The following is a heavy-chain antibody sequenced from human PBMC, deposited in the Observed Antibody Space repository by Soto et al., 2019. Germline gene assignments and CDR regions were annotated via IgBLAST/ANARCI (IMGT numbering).Heavy chain of an antibody. D-gene: IGHD3-9*01. J-gene: IGHJ3*01. V-gene: IGHV1-8*01. Sequence: ASVKVSCKASGYTFTSYDINWVRQATGQGLEWMGWMNPNSGNTGYAQKFQGRVTMTRNTSISTAYMELSSLRSEDTAVYYCASRTRVLRYFVWLPGHGNDAFDFWGQGTMVTVSS. CDR3: ASRTRVLRYFVWLPGHGNDAFDF. CDR2: MNPNSGNT. CDR1: GYTFTSYD.